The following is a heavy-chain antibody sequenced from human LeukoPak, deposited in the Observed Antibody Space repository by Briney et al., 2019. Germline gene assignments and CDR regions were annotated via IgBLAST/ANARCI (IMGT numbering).Heavy chain of an antibody. J-gene: IGHJ4*02. CDR1: GFTFSDHY. CDR3: ASHDYYESSLGYYFGY. D-gene: IGHD3-22*01. CDR2: ISGSGAGT. Sequence: PGGSLRLSCAASGFTFSDHYMDWVRQAPGKGLEWVSGISGSGAGTYYTDSVKGRFTISRDNSKNTVYLQMNSLRAEDTAVYYCASHDYYESSLGYYFGYWGQGTLVTVSS. V-gene: IGHV3-23*01.